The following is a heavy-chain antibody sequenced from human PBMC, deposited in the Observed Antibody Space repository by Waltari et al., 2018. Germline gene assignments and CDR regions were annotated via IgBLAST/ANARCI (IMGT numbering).Heavy chain of an antibody. D-gene: IGHD3-3*01. CDR1: GLTFSKIW. J-gene: IGHJ4*02. CDR2: MKSKIDGGST. V-gene: IGHV3-15*02. Sequence: EVQLVESGGTLVKPGGSLRLSCEVSGLTFSKIWLSWVRQAPGKGLEWVGRMKSKIDGGSTDYAAPVSGRFSISRDDSKNMLFLEMNSLKTEDTAVYYCAGGPGTYWSGLLDYWGQGAQVTVSS. CDR3: AGGPGTYWSGLLDY.